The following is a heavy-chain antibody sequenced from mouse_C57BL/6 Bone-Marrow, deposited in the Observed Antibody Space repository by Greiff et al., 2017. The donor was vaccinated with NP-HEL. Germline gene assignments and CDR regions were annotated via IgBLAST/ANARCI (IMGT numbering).Heavy chain of an antibody. J-gene: IGHJ4*01. Sequence: EVQLQQSGPVLVKPGASVKMSCKASGYTFTDYYMNWVKQSHGKSLEWIGVINPYNGGTSYNQKFKGKATLTVDKSSSTAYMELNSLTSEDSAVYYCARSYSNYSAMDYWGQGTSVTVSS. D-gene: IGHD2-5*01. V-gene: IGHV1-19*01. CDR2: INPYNGGT. CDR1: GYTFTDYY. CDR3: ARSYSNYSAMDY.